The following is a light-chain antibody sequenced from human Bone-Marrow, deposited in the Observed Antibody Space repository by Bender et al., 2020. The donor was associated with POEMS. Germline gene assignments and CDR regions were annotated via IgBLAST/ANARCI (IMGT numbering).Light chain of an antibody. CDR1: SASVSTSYL. V-gene: IGLV8-61*01. CDR3: ALYMHSGIRV. Sequence: QTVVTQEPSFSVSPGGTVTLTCGLSSASVSTSYLPSWYQQTPGQAPRTLIYDTNTRSSGVPDRFSGSILGNKAALTITGAQADDESDYYCALYMHSGIRVFGGGTKLTVL. CDR2: DTN. J-gene: IGLJ3*02.